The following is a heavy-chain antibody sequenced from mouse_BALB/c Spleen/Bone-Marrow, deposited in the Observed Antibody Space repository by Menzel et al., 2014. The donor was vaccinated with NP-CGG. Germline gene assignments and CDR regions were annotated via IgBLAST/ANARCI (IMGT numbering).Heavy chain of an antibody. CDR1: GYAFSSSW. CDR2: IYLGDGDT. Sequence: QVQLQQSGPELVKPGASVKISCKASGYAFSSSWMNWVQQRPGQGLEWIGRIYLGDGDTNYNGKFKGKATLTADNSSSTAFMQLSSLASVDSAVYFCARGGLGLDYWGQGTTLTVSS. V-gene: IGHV1-82*01. J-gene: IGHJ2*01. CDR3: ARGGLGLDY. D-gene: IGHD3-3*01.